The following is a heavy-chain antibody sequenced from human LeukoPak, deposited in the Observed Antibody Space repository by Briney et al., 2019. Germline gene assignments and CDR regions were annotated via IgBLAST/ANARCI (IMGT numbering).Heavy chain of an antibody. CDR3: ARRHDYSNYPDY. D-gene: IGHD4-11*01. Sequence: GGSLRLSCAASGFTFSSYAMHWVRRAPGKGLEWVSSISSSSSYIYYADSVKGRFTISRDNAKNSLYLQMNSLRAEDTAVYYCARRHDYSNYPDYWGQGTLVTVSS. V-gene: IGHV3-21*01. CDR1: GFTFSSYA. CDR2: ISSSSSYI. J-gene: IGHJ4*02.